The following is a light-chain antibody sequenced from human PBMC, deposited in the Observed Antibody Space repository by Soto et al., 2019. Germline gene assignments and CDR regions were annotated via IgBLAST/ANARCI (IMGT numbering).Light chain of an antibody. CDR2: AAS. J-gene: IGKJ5*01. V-gene: IGKV1-9*01. CDR3: QQLNSYPIT. CDR1: QGISSY. Sequence: DIQLTQSPSFLSASVGDRVTITCRASQGISSYLAWYQQKPGKAPKVLIYAASTLQSGVPLRFSGSGSGTEFTLTISSLQPEDFATYYCQQLNSYPITFGQVTRLEIK.